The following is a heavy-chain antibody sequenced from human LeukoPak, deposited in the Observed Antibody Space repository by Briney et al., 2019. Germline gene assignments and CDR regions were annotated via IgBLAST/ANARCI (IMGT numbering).Heavy chain of an antibody. CDR2: IVPIFGTA. J-gene: IGHJ6*02. CDR3: ALTYCSGGSCYSGDYYGMDV. Sequence: SVKVSCKASGGTFSSYAISWVRQAPGQGLEWMGGIVPIFGTANYAQKFQGRVTITADESTSTAYMELSSLRSEDTAVYYCALTYCSGGSCYSGDYYGMDVWGQGTTVTVSS. D-gene: IGHD2-15*01. V-gene: IGHV1-69*13. CDR1: GGTFSSYA.